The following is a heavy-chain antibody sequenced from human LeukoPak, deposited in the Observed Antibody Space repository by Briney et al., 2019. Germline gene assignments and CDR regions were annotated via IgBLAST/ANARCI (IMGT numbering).Heavy chain of an antibody. Sequence: VASVKVSCKASGYTFTSYAMNWVRQAPGQGLEWMGWINTNTGNPTYAQGFTGRFVFSLDTSVSTAYLQISSLKAEDTAVYYCARDEGSRYYDFWSGYPYYYGTDVWGQGTTVTVSS. CDR3: ARDEGSRYYDFWSGYPYYYGTDV. CDR1: GYTFTSYA. J-gene: IGHJ6*02. CDR2: INTNTGNP. V-gene: IGHV7-4-1*02. D-gene: IGHD3-3*01.